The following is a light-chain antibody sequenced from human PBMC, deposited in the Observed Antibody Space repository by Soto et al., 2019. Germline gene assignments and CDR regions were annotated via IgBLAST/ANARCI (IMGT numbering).Light chain of an antibody. CDR2: DVS. V-gene: IGLV2-11*01. CDR1: SSDVGGYNY. Sequence: QSVLTQPRSVSGSPGQSVTISCTGTSSDVGGYNYVSWYQQHPGKAPKLMIYDVSKRPSGVPDRLSGSKSGTTASLTISGLQAEDEADYYCCSYARSNTYLFGTGTKSPS. J-gene: IGLJ1*01. CDR3: CSYARSNTYL.